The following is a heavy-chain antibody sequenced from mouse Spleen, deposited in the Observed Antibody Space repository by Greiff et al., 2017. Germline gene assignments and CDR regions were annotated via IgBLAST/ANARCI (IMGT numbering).Heavy chain of an antibody. D-gene: IGHD1-1*01. V-gene: IGHV1-4*01. Sequence: VQMVESGAELARPGASVKMSCKASGYTFTSYTMHWVKQRPGQGLEWIGYINPSSGYTKYNQKFKDKATLTADKSSSTAYMQLSSLTSEDSAVYYCALLEFAYWGQGTLVTVSA. CDR1: GYTFTSYT. J-gene: IGHJ3*01. CDR2: INPSSGYT. CDR3: ALLEFAY.